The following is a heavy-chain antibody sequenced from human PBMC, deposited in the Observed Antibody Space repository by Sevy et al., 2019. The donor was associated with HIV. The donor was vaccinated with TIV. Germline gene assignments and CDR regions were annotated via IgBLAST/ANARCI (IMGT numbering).Heavy chain of an antibody. CDR3: VRRGDVGPWYTGWFDP. CDR1: GFIFEHYA. J-gene: IGHJ5*02. CDR2: ISDYGGGL. D-gene: IGHD2-2*02. V-gene: IGHV3-9*01. Sequence: GGSLRLSCAASGFIFEHYAMHWVRQAPGKGLEWVAAISDYGGGLDYADSVKGRFIICRDNEKNSLYLLIVSLRIEDTALYHCVRRGDVGPWYTGWFDPWGLGTPVTVSS.